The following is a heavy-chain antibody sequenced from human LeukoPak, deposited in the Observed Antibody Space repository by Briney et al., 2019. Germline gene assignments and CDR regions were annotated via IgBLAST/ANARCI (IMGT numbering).Heavy chain of an antibody. D-gene: IGHD4-17*01. CDR1: GYTFTGYY. V-gene: IGHV1-2*06. CDR3: ARGGVTTWDYYYYGMDV. CDR2: INPNSGGT. J-gene: IGHJ6*02. Sequence: ASVKVSCKASGYTFTGYYMHWVRQAPGQGLEWMGRINPNSGGTNYAQKFQGRVTMTRDTSISTAYMELSRLRSDDTAVYYCARGGVTTWDYYYYGMDVWGQGTTVTVSS.